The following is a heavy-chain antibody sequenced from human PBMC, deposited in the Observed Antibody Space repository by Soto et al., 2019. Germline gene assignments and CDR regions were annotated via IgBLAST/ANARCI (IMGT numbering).Heavy chain of an antibody. D-gene: IGHD2-2*01. CDR3: ARDEYCSSTSCLYYYYCGMDV. V-gene: IGHV1-18*04. CDR1: GYTFTSYG. J-gene: IGHJ6*02. CDR2: ISAYNGNT. Sequence: GASVKVSCKASGYTFTSYGISWVRQAPGQGLEWMGWISAYNGNTNYAQKLQGRVTMTTDTSTSTAYMELRSLRSDDTAVYYCARDEYCSSTSCLYYYYCGMDVWGQGTTVTVSS.